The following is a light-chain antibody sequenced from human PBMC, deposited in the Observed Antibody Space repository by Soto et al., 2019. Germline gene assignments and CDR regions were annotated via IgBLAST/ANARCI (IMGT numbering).Light chain of an antibody. CDR3: QQSYITPYT. CDR1: QSISVH. J-gene: IGKJ2*01. V-gene: IGKV1-39*01. Sequence: DIQMTQSPPSLSASVGDTVTITCRASQSISVHLNWYQQKPGKVPKLLLYAASNLQSGVPSRFSGSGSETDFALTISSLQPEDFATYDCQQSYITPYTFGQGTKLQIK. CDR2: AAS.